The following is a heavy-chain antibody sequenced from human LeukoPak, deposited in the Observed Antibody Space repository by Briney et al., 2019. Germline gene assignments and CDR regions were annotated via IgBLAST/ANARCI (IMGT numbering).Heavy chain of an antibody. D-gene: IGHD3-10*01. CDR2: ISYDGSNK. CDR1: GFTFSSYG. J-gene: IGHJ4*02. V-gene: IGHV3-30*18. Sequence: GGSLRLSCAASGFTFSSYGMHWVRQAPGKGLEWVAVISYDGSNKYYADSVKGRFTISRDNSKNTLYLQMNSLRAEDTAVYYCAEDREKKREQAWFGEIGGLDYWGQGTLVTVSS. CDR3: AEDREKKREQAWFGEIGGLDY.